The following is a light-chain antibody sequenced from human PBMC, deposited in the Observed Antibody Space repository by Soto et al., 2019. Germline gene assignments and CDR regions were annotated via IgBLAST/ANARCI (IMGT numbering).Light chain of an antibody. Sequence: SYELTQPPSVSVSPGQTASITCSGDKLGDKYACWYQQKPGQSPVLVIYQDSKRPSGIPERFSGSNSGNTAPLTISGTQAMDEADYYCQAWDSSNVVFGGGTKLTVL. CDR2: QDS. CDR3: QAWDSSNVV. CDR1: KLGDKY. V-gene: IGLV3-1*01. J-gene: IGLJ2*01.